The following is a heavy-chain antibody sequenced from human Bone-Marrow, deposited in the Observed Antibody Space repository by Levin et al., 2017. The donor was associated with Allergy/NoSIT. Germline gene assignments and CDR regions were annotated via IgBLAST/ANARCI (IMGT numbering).Heavy chain of an antibody. CDR1: GYTFTGYY. D-gene: IGHD2-21*02. CDR2: INPNSGGT. CDR3: ARAQGHIVVVTAKLPAY. V-gene: IGHV1-2*02. J-gene: IGHJ4*02. Sequence: ASVKVSCKASGYTFTGYYMHWVRQAPGQGLEWMGWINPNSGGTNYAQKFQGRVTMTRDTSISTAYMELSRLRSDDTAVYYCARAQGHIVVVTAKLPAYWGQGTLVTVSS.